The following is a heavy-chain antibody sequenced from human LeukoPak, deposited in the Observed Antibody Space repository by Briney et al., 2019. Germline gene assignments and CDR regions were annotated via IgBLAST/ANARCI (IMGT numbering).Heavy chain of an antibody. Sequence: QPGGSLRLSCAASGFTFSSYGMHWVRQAPGKGLEWVAVISYDGSNKYYADSVKGRFSISRDNSKNTLYLQMNSLRAEDTAVYYCVNTWDCSSTSCFTFDYWGQGTLVTVSS. CDR3: VNTWDCSSTSCFTFDY. CDR2: ISYDGSNK. J-gene: IGHJ4*02. CDR1: GFTFSSYG. V-gene: IGHV3-30*18. D-gene: IGHD2-2*02.